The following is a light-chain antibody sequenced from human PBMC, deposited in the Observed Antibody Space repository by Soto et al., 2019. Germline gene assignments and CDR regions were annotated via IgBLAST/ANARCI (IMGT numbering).Light chain of an antibody. V-gene: IGKV1-39*01. J-gene: IGKJ4*01. CDR1: QSISSY. CDR3: QQSYITPWT. Sequence: DIQMTQSPSSLSASVGDRVTISCRASQSISSYLNWYQQKPGQAPKLLIYAASSLHSGVPSRFSGSGSGTDFTLIISSLQPEDFATYYCQQSYITPWTFGEGTKVEIK. CDR2: AAS.